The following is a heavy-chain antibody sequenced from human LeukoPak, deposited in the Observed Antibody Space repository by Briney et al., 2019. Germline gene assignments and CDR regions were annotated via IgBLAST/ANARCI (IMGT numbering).Heavy chain of an antibody. Sequence: SETLSLTCTVSGGSINGYYWGWIRQPPGKGLEYIGYIHDSGRTNYNPSLKSRITISVDTSKNQFSLQLNSVTPEDTAVYYCARDWGLGSWYWETYGMDVWGQGTTVTVSS. J-gene: IGHJ6*02. CDR1: GGSINGYY. V-gene: IGHV4-59*12. D-gene: IGHD6-13*01. CDR2: IHDSGRT. CDR3: ARDWGLGSWYWETYGMDV.